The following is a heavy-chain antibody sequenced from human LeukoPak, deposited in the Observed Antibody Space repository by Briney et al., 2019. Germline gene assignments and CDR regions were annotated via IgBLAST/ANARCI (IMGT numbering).Heavy chain of an antibody. Sequence: PGGSLRLSCAASGFTFSSYAMSWVRQAPGKGLEWVSAISDSGGSTYYADSVKGRFTISRDNSKNTLFLQMNSLRAVDTAVYYCAKDLSSGVDTYYFDYWGQGTLVTVSS. J-gene: IGHJ4*02. D-gene: IGHD5-18*01. CDR3: AKDLSSGVDTYYFDY. CDR1: GFTFSSYA. V-gene: IGHV3-23*01. CDR2: ISDSGGST.